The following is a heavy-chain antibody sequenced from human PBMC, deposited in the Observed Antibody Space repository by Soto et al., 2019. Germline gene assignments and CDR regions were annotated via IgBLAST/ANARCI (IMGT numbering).Heavy chain of an antibody. CDR2: ISGGGDST. J-gene: IGHJ4*02. CDR3: AKWDGYADY. D-gene: IGHD2-2*01. V-gene: IGHV3-23*01. CDR1: GFTFSSNS. Sequence: EVQLLESGGGLVQPGGSLRLSCAASGFTFSSNSLTWVRQAPGKGLEWVSGISGGGDSTFYADSVKGRFTISRDNSKNTVFLQMNSLRADDTAVYYCAKWDGYADYWGQGTLVTVSS.